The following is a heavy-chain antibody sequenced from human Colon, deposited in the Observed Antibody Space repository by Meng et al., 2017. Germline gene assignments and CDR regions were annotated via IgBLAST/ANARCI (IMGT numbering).Heavy chain of an antibody. CDR2: IIGDGSAR. CDR1: GFTFSDFW. Sequence: VQVVEAGGGLVQGGGSLRLSCEASGFTFSDFWRHWVRQAPGKGVEWVSRIIGDGSARDYADSVKGRFIISRDNAKTTVYLEMNNLRAEDTAIYHCARDLHIAAANYWGQGTLVTVSS. CDR3: ARDLHIAAANY. V-gene: IGHV3-74*01. D-gene: IGHD6-13*01. J-gene: IGHJ4*02.